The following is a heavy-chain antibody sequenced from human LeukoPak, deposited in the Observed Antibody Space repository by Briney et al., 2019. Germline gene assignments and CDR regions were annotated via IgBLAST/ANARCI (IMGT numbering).Heavy chain of an antibody. CDR2: INWNGGST. CDR1: GFTFDDYG. J-gene: IGHJ4*02. Sequence: GGSLRLSCAASGFTFDDYGMSWVRQAPGKGLEWVSGINWNGGSTGYADSVKGRFTISRDNAKNSLYLQMNSLRAEDTALYYCASNSGSYRKFDYWGQGTLVTVSS. V-gene: IGHV3-20*04. D-gene: IGHD1-26*01. CDR3: ASNSGSYRKFDY.